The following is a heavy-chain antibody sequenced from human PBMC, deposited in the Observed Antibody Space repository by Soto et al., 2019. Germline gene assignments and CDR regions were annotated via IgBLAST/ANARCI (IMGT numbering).Heavy chain of an antibody. CDR1: GFTFSDYY. CDR2: IRNEANSYTA. CDR3: TRVPTPVPAAIDI. Sequence: EVQLVESGGGLVQPGGSLRLSCAASGFTFSDYYMDWVRQAPGKGLDWVGRIRNEANSYTAVYAASVTGRFTMSRDDSKNSLYLQMDSLKTDDTAVYYCTRVPTPVPAAIDIWGQGTMVTVSS. D-gene: IGHD2-15*01. J-gene: IGHJ3*02. V-gene: IGHV3-72*01.